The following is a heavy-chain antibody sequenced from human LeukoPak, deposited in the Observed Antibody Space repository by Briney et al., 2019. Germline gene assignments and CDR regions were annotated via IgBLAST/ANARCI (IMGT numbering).Heavy chain of an antibody. J-gene: IGHJ4*02. V-gene: IGHV3-23*01. Sequence: GGSLRLSCAASGFTFSSYAMSWVRQAPGKGLEWVSAISGSGGSTYYADSVKGRFTISGDNSKNTLDLQMNSLRAEDTAVYYCAKALYYYDSSGLYFDYWGQGTLVTVSS. CDR2: ISGSGGST. CDR1: GFTFSSYA. CDR3: AKALYYYDSSGLYFDY. D-gene: IGHD3-22*01.